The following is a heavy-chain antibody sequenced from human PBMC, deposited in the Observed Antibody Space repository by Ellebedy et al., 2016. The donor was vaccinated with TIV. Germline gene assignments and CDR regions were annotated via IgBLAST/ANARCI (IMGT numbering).Heavy chain of an antibody. V-gene: IGHV4-30-2*01. D-gene: IGHD4-17*01. CDR1: GGSISSGGYS. CDR3: ARDANGDSSPDY. Sequence: SETLSLXXAVSGGSISSGGYSWSWIRQPPGKGLEWIGYIYHSGSTYYNPSLKSRVTISVDRSKNQFSLKLSSVTAADTAVYYCARDANGDSSPDYWGQGTLVTVSS. CDR2: IYHSGST. J-gene: IGHJ4*02.